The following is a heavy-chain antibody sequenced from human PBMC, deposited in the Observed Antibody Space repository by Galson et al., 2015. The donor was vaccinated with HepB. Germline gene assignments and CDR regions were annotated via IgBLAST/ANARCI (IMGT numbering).Heavy chain of an antibody. CDR1: GFTFSAHA. CDR3: AGAQISMSVGYFDY. Sequence: SLRLSCAASGFTFSAHAMIWVRQAPGKGLEWVSVITSSGGNADYADFVKGRFTISRDNSKNTLYLQMNSLRTEDTAVYYCAGAQISMSVGYFDYWGQGSQVTVSS. D-gene: IGHD3-22*01. V-gene: IGHV3-23*01. J-gene: IGHJ4*02. CDR2: ITSSGGNA.